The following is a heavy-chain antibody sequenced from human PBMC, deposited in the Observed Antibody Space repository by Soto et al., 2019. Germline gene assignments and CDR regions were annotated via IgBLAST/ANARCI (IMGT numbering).Heavy chain of an antibody. D-gene: IGHD2-2*01. CDR2: IYPGDSDT. Sequence: GDSLKISFKCSGYSFTSYLIGLVRQMPGKGLECMGIIYPGDSDTRYSPSFQGQVTISADKSISTAYLQWSSLKASDTAMYYCQRRRGSSSHSCTDDFDIRGQGTMV. CDR1: GYSFTSYL. CDR3: QRRRGSSSHSCTDDFDI. J-gene: IGHJ3*02. V-gene: IGHV5-51*01.